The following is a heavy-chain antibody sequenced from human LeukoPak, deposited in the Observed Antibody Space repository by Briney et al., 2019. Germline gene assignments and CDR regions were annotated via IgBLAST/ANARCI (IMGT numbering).Heavy chain of an antibody. D-gene: IGHD5-18*01. J-gene: IGHJ4*02. V-gene: IGHV4-39*01. Sequence: SETLSLTCTVSGGSISTGSYFWGWIRQPPGKGLEWIGSIYYSGSTYYSPSLKSRVTISVDTSRNQFSLELRTVTAADTAVYYRARQGYSSGHYFDSWGQGTLVTVSS. CDR3: ARQGYSSGHYFDS. CDR1: GGSISTGSYF. CDR2: IYYSGST.